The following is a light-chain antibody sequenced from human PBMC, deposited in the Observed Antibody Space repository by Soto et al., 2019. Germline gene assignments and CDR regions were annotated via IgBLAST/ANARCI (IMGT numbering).Light chain of an antibody. Sequence: DIQMTQSPSSLSASVGDRVTITCRASQSIGKYLNWYQQKPGKAPSLLMYAVSSLQGGVPPRFSGSASGTNFSLTIAGLQREDFATYHCQQSYRTPYTFGQGTK. J-gene: IGKJ2*01. CDR2: AVS. CDR3: QQSYRTPYT. V-gene: IGKV1-39*01. CDR1: QSIGKY.